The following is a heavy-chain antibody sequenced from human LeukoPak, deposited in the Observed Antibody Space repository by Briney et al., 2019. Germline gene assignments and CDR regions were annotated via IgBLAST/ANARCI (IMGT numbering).Heavy chain of an antibody. D-gene: IGHD6-19*01. CDR2: ISYDGSNK. CDR3: ARAVVGKEDLDY. V-gene: IGHV3-30-3*01. J-gene: IGHJ4*02. CDR1: GFTFSNYN. Sequence: GGSLRLSCAASGFTFSNYNMNWVRQAPGKGLEWVAVISYDGSNKYYADSVKGRFTISRDNSKNTLYLQMNSLRAEDTAVYYCARAVVGKEDLDYWGQGTLVTVSS.